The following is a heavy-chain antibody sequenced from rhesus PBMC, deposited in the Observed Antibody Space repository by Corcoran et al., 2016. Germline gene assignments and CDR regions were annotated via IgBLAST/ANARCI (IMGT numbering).Heavy chain of an antibody. Sequence: EVQLAESGGGLVQPGGSLRLSCAASGFTFSSYWMYWGRQAPGKGLEWVSRISSDGSSTSYADSVKGRFTISRENAKNSLYLQMNSLRAEDTAVYYCAKGGIAAGFDYWGQGVLVTVSS. CDR3: AKGGIAAGFDY. CDR2: ISSDGSST. CDR1: GFTFSSYW. D-gene: IGHD6-13*01. V-gene: IGHV3-119*01. J-gene: IGHJ4*01.